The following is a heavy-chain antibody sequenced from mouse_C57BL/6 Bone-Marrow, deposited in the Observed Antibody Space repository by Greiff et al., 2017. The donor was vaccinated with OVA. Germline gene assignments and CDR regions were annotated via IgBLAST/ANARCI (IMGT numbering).Heavy chain of an antibody. Sequence: EVNLVESGGDLVKPGGSLKLSCAASGFTFSSYGMSWVRQTPDKRLEWVATISSGGSYTYYPDSVKGRFTISRDNAKNTLYLQMSSLKSEDTAMYYCARRWLLDYFDYWGQGTTLTVSS. CDR3: ARRWLLDYFDY. D-gene: IGHD2-3*01. CDR1: GFTFSSYG. V-gene: IGHV5-6*02. CDR2: ISSGGSYT. J-gene: IGHJ2*01.